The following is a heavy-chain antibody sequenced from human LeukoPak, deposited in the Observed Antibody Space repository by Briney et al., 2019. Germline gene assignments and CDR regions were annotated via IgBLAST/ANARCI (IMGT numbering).Heavy chain of an antibody. CDR3: ARDFMYNVNCAGC. D-gene: IGHD1-14*01. CDR1: GFTFDDYG. V-gene: IGHV3-20*04. Sequence: GGSLRLSCAASGFTFDDYGMSWVRQAPGKGLEWVSFSWNGGSTGYADSVKGRFTISRDNAKNSLYLQMSSLRAEDTAVYYCARDFMYNVNCAGCRGQGTLVTVSS. CDR2: SWNGGST. J-gene: IGHJ4*02.